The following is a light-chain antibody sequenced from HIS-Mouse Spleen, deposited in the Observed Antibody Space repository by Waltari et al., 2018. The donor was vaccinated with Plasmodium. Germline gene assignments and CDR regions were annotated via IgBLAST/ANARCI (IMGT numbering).Light chain of an antibody. CDR2: SNN. CDR3: AAWDDSLNGYV. V-gene: IGLV1-44*01. CDR1: SSNIGSNT. Sequence: QSVLTQPPSASGTPGQRVTISCSGSSSNIGSNTVNWYQQLPGTAPKHLIYSNNQRPSEVPDRFSGSKSGTSASLAISGLQSEDEADYYCAAWDDSLNGYVFGTGTKVTVL. J-gene: IGLJ1*01.